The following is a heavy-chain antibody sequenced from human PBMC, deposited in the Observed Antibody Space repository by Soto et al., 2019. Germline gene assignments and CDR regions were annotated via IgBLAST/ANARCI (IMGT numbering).Heavy chain of an antibody. J-gene: IGHJ6*02. D-gene: IGHD2-2*01. CDR2: ISNSGDTI. Sequence: EVQLLESGGGLVQPGGSLRLSCVASGFTFSYYTMSWVRQAPGKGLEWVSGISNSGDTIYYADSVKGRFTISRDNFKNTLYLQMNSLRADDTAVYYCAGPVPAHTHYDYYDMDVWGQGTTVTVSS. CDR3: AGPVPAHTHYDYYDMDV. CDR1: GFTFSYYT. V-gene: IGHV3-23*01.